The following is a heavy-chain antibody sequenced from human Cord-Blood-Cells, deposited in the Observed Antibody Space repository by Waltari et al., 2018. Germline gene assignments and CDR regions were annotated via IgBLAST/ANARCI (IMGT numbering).Heavy chain of an antibody. J-gene: IGHJ3*02. CDR2: INPNSGGT. CDR1: GYTFTGYY. D-gene: IGHD3-3*01. Sequence: QVQLVQSGAEVKKPGASVKVSCKASGYTFTGYYMHWGRQAPGQGLEWMGWINPNSGGTNYAQKFQGRVTMTRDTSSSTAYMELSRLRSDDTAVYYCARESLRFLEWLDHDAFDIWGQGTMVTVSS. V-gene: IGHV1-2*02. CDR3: ARESLRFLEWLDHDAFDI.